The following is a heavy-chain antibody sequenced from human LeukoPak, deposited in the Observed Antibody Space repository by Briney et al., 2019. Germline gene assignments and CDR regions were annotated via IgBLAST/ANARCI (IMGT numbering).Heavy chain of an antibody. CDR3: AKERKLRPHDAFDI. CDR1: RFTFNTYA. V-gene: IGHV3-23*01. Sequence: GGSLRLSCVASRFTFNTYAVNWVRQAPGKGLEWVSAISGNGDITYYADSVKGRFTISRDNSKNTLYLQMNSLRAEDTAVYYCAKERKLRPHDAFDIWGQGTMVTVSS. CDR2: ISGNGDIT. J-gene: IGHJ3*02. D-gene: IGHD4-17*01.